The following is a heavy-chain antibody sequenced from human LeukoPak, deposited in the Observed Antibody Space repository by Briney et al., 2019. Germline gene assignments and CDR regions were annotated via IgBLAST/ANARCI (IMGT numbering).Heavy chain of an antibody. Sequence: PSETLSLTCTVSGGSISSCYWSWIRQPPGKGLEWIGYIYYSGSTNYNPSLKSRVTISVDTSKHQFSLKLSSVPAADTAVYYCARNRITMVRGVTSPWYYYGMDVWGQGTTVTVSS. CDR1: GGSISSCY. CDR3: ARNRITMVRGVTSPWYYYGMDV. CDR2: IYYSGST. J-gene: IGHJ6*02. D-gene: IGHD3-10*01. V-gene: IGHV4-59*01.